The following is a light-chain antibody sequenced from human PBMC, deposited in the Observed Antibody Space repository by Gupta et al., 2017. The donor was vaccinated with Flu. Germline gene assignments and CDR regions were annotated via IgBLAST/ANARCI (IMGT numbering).Light chain of an antibody. CDR2: KND. CDR3: VTWDANRSAYV. Sequence: SVIVSCSGSNSNIGGDFIHWLQQVPGTAPKLLIYKNDKRRSGVPARFSGSKSGTSGYLAISGLRAEEEADYYCVTWDANRSAYVFGTGTKVTVL. CDR1: NSNIGGDF. J-gene: IGLJ1*01. V-gene: IGLV1-47*01.